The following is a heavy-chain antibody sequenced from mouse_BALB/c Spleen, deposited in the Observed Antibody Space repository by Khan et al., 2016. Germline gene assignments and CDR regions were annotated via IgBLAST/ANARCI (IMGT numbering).Heavy chain of an antibody. V-gene: IGHV3-6*02. Sequence: EVQLQESGPGLVKPSQSLSLTCSVTGYSITSGYYWNWIRQFPGNKLEWMGYISYDGSNNYNPSLKNRISITRDTSKNQFFLKLNSVTTEDTATYYGATDGNYEGFAYWGQGTLVTVSA. J-gene: IGHJ3*01. CDR1: GYSITSGYY. CDR2: ISYDGSN. D-gene: IGHD2-1*01. CDR3: ATDGNYEGFAY.